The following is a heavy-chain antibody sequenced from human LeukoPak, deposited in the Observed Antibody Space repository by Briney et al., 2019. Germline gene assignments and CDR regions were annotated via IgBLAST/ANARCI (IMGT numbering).Heavy chain of an antibody. Sequence: SETLSLTCAVYGGSFSGYYWSWIRQPPGKGLEWIGEINHSGSTNYNPSLKSRVTISVDTSKTQFSLKLSSVTAADTAVYYCARASMVRGVTINWFDPWGQGTLVTVSS. J-gene: IGHJ5*02. D-gene: IGHD3-10*01. CDR2: INHSGST. V-gene: IGHV4-34*01. CDR3: ARASMVRGVTINWFDP. CDR1: GGSFSGYY.